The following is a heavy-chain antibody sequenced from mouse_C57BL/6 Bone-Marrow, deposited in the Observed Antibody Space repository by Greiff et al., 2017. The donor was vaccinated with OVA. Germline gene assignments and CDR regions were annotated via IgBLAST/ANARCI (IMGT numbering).Heavy chain of an antibody. J-gene: IGHJ2*01. Sequence: QVQLKQPGAELVQPGASVKLSCKASGYTFPSYWMHWVKQRPGRGLEWIGRIDPNSGGTKYNEKFKSKATLTVDKPSSTAYMQLSILTSEDSAVNYWEREGSFITTVKGDYWGQGTTLTVSS. V-gene: IGHV1-72*01. CDR2: IDPNSGGT. D-gene: IGHD1-1*01. CDR1: GYTFPSYW. CDR3: EREGSFITTVKGDY.